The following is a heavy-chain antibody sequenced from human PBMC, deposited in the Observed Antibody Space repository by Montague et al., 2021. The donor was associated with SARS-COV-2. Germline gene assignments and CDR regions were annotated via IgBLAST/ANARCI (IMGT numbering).Heavy chain of an antibody. D-gene: IGHD3-3*01. Sequence: TLSLTCTVSGTSIRSGGYYWTWIRQHPGKGLEWIGYIFHTGRAYYNPSLETRVNISVDTSNNLFSLRLSSVTAADTAMYFCARVRFFYYLDYRGQGTLVTVSS. CDR3: ARVRFFYYLDY. CDR2: IFHTGRA. V-gene: IGHV4-31*03. CDR1: GTSIRSGGYY. J-gene: IGHJ4*02.